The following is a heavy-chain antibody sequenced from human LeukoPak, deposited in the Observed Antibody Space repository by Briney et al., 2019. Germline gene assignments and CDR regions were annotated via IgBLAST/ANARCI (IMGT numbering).Heavy chain of an antibody. CDR2: IYPGDSDT. D-gene: IGHD6-13*01. CDR3: ARSDRTIYSNTWYPNWFGP. V-gene: IGHV5-51*01. CDR1: GYSFTNYW. J-gene: IGHJ5*02. Sequence: GESLKISCKGSGYSFTNYWIGWVRQMPGKGLEWMGIIYPGDSDTRYSPSFQGQVTMSADKSINTAYLQWSSLKASDTAMYYCARSDRTIYSNTWYPNWFGPWGQGTLVTVSS.